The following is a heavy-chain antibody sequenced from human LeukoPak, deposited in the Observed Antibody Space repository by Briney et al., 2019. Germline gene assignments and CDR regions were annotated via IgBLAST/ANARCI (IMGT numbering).Heavy chain of an antibody. J-gene: IGHJ4*02. CDR2: SDHSGNT. D-gene: IGHD2-21*02. Sequence: SETLSLTCSVSDESISSGGFYWTWIRQPPGKGLVWIGYSDHSGNTYYNPSLKSRVTISVDTSKNQFSLKLSSVTAADTAVYYCAGNCGGDCYSPLVDYWGQGTLVTVSS. CDR3: AGNCGGDCYSPLVDY. V-gene: IGHV4-30-2*01. CDR1: DESISSGGFY.